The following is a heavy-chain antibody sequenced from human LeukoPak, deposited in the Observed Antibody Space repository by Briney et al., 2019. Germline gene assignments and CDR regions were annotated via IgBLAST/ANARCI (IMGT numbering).Heavy chain of an antibody. CDR1: GGSFCGYY. V-gene: IGHV4-34*01. CDR2: IYHSVST. J-gene: IGHJ4*02. D-gene: IGHD1-26*01. Sequence: SETLSLTCAVYGGSFCGYYWSWIREPPGKGEERVGEIYHSVSTNSNPPLTSGVTISVDTSKNHFSLKLRAVTPADTAVYYCPRGRTHRRLLGSNTEFAYWGQGTLVTVSS. CDR3: PRGRTHRRLLGSNTEFAY.